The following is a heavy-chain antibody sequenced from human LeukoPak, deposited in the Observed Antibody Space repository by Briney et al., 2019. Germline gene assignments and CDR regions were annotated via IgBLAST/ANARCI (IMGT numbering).Heavy chain of an antibody. J-gene: IGHJ6*03. CDR1: GFTFSSYA. Sequence: GSLRLSFAASGFTFSSYAMHWVRQAPGKGLEYVSAISSNGGSTYYANSVKGRFTISRDNSKNTLYLQMGSLRAEDMAVYYCARASTYSSSWYDHYYYYMDVWGKGTTVTVSS. D-gene: IGHD6-13*01. V-gene: IGHV3-64*01. CDR2: ISSNGGST. CDR3: ARASTYSSSWYDHYYYYMDV.